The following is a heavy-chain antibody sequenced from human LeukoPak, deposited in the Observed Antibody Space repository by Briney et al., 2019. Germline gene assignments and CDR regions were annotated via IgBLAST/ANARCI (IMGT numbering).Heavy chain of an antibody. D-gene: IGHD3-22*01. CDR1: GYTFTSYG. V-gene: IGHV1-18*01. CDR2: ISAYNGNT. Sequence: ASVKVSCKASGYTFTSYGTSWVRQAPGQGLEWMGWISAYNGNTNYAQKLQGRVTMTTDTSTSTAYMELRSLRSDDTAVYYCARGVPDYYDSSGYDDAFDIWGKGTMVTVSS. J-gene: IGHJ3*02. CDR3: ARGVPDYYDSSGYDDAFDI.